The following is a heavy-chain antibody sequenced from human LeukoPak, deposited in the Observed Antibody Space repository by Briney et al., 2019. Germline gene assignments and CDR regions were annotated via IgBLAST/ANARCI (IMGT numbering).Heavy chain of an antibody. CDR2: ISQSGGDQ. D-gene: IGHD3-10*01. CDR1: GFTFSDYY. V-gene: IGHV3-11*06. Sequence: GGSLRLSCSASGFTFSDYYMSWFRQPPGKGPELLSYISQSGGDQTYADSVKGRFTISGDNAKNSLYLQMNSLRAEDTAVYYCARDSYAVTMVRGVISYFDYWGQGTLVTVSS. J-gene: IGHJ4*02. CDR3: ARDSYAVTMVRGVISYFDY.